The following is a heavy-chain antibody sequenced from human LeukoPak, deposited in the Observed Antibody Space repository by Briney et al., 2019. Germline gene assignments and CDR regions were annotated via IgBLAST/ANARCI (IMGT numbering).Heavy chain of an antibody. V-gene: IGHV5-51*01. J-gene: IGHJ4*02. D-gene: IGHD2-15*01. CDR3: ATLRNSGFDY. CDR2: IYPGDSDT. CDR1: GYSFTNYW. Sequence: GESLKISCKGSGYSFTNYWIGWVRQMPGKGLEWMGIIYPGDSDTRYSPSFQGQVTMSADKSIFTAYLQWSSLKASDTAMYYYATLRNSGFDYWGQGTLVTVSS.